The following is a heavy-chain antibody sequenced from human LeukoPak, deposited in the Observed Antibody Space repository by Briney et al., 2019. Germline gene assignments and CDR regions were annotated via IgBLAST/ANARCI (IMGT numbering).Heavy chain of an antibody. CDR1: GFTFSDYY. Sequence: GRSLRLSCAASGFTFSDYYMDWVRQAPGKGLEWVGRTRNKANSYTTEYAASVKGRFTISRDDSKNSLYLQMSSLKTEDTAVYYCARESTQWLATYYYYYMDVWGKGTTVTVSS. D-gene: IGHD6-19*01. CDR2: TRNKANSYTT. V-gene: IGHV3-72*01. CDR3: ARESTQWLATYYYYYMDV. J-gene: IGHJ6*03.